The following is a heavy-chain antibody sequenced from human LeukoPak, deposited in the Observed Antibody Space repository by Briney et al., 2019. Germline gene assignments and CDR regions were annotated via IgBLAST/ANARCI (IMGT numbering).Heavy chain of an antibody. Sequence: GGSLRLSCAASGFTFDDYAMHWVRHTPGKGLEWVSGITWNSNNIGYADSVKGRFTISRDNAKNYLYLQVNSLRDEDTALYYCVKGAPVWDQDSTGYTQWGQGTLVAVSS. V-gene: IGHV3-9*01. D-gene: IGHD3-22*01. CDR2: ITWNSNNI. CDR3: VKGAPVWDQDSTGYTQ. J-gene: IGHJ4*02. CDR1: GFTFDDYA.